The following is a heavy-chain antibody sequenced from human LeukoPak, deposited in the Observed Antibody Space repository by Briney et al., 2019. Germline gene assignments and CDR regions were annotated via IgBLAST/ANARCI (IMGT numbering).Heavy chain of an antibody. D-gene: IGHD6-13*01. CDR2: IYSGGST. Sequence: GGSLRLSCAASGFTFSSYAMSWVRQAPGKGLEWVSVIYSGGSTYYADSVKGRFTISRDNSKNTMYLQINSLRAEDTAVYYCARVHSSWYYSDFWGQGTLVTVSS. J-gene: IGHJ4*02. CDR1: GFTFSSYA. V-gene: IGHV3-66*01. CDR3: ARVHSSWYYSDF.